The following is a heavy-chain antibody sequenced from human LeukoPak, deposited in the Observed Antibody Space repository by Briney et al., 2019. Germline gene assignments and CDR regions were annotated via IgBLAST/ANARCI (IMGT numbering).Heavy chain of an antibody. V-gene: IGHV1-3*01. D-gene: IGHD5-12*01. J-gene: IGHJ4*02. CDR2: INAGNGNT. Sequence: GASVKVSCKASGYTFTSYAMHWVRQAPGQRLEWMGWINAGNGNTKYSQKFQGRVTITRDTSASTAYMELSSLRSEDTAVYYCARCGLPSGYSGYDYLDYWGQGTLVTVSS. CDR3: ARCGLPSGYSGYDYLDY. CDR1: GYTFTSYA.